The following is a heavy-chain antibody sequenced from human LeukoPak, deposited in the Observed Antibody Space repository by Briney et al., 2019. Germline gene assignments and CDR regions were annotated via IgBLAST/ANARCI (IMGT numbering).Heavy chain of an antibody. CDR1: GFTFSNYE. Sequence: PGGSLRLSCAASGFTFSNYEMNWVRQAPGKGLEWVSFISFSGNSIYYADSVKGRFTISRDNAKNSLYLQMNSLRAEDTAVYYCARDSLTMIVGRQKRGLDYWGQGTLVTVSS. V-gene: IGHV3-48*03. D-gene: IGHD3-22*01. J-gene: IGHJ4*02. CDR3: ARDSLTMIVGRQKRGLDY. CDR2: ISFSGNSI.